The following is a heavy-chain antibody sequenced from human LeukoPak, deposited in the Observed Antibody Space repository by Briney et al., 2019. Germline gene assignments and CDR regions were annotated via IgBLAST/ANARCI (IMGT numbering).Heavy chain of an antibody. J-gene: IGHJ4*02. CDR3: ARGGKGGKPFDY. CDR2: IWYDGSNK. Sequence: GRSLRLSCAASGFTFSSYGMHWVRQAPGKGLEWVAVIWYDGSNKYYADSVKGRFTISRDNSKNTLYLQMNSLRAEDTAVYYCARGGKGGKPFDYGGQGTLVTVSS. CDR1: GFTFSSYG. D-gene: IGHD4-23*01. V-gene: IGHV3-33*01.